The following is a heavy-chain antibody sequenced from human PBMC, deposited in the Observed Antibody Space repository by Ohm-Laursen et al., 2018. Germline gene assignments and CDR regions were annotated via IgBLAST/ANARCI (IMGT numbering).Heavy chain of an antibody. D-gene: IGHD3-10*01. CDR2: IYTSGST. V-gene: IGHV4-4*07. CDR1: GGSISRYY. J-gene: IGHJ6*02. CDR3: ARGRLLLWFGELFGV. Sequence: SQTLSLTCTVSGGSISRYYWSWIRQPPGKGLEWIGRIYTSGSTNYNPSLKSRVTFSVDTSKNQFSLKVSPVTAADTAVYYCARGRLLLWFGELFGVWGQGTTVTVSS.